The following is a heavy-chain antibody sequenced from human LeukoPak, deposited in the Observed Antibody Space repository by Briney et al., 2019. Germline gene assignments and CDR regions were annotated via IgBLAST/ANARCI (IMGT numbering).Heavy chain of an antibody. J-gene: IGHJ3*02. V-gene: IGHV3-11*04. Sequence: GGSLRLSCAASGFTFSDYYMSWIRQAPGKGLEWVSYISNSGSTIYYADSVKGRFTISRDNAKNSMYLQMNSRSTEDKAVYYYARENLYSGSWSWGGAFDIWGQGTMVTVSS. CDR2: ISNSGSTI. D-gene: IGHD6-13*01. CDR1: GFTFSDYY. CDR3: ARENLYSGSWSWGGAFDI.